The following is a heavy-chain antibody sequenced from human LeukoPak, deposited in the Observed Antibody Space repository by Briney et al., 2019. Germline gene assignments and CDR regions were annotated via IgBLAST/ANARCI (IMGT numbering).Heavy chain of an antibody. Sequence: GGSLRLSCAASGFTFDDYTMHWVRHAPRKGLEWVSGISWNSGSLGYTDSVKGRFTISRDNAKNSLYLQMNSLSTEDMALYYCAKDNGNRAFDIWGQGTMVTVSS. J-gene: IGHJ3*02. CDR1: GFTFDDYT. V-gene: IGHV3-9*03. CDR3: AKDNGNRAFDI. CDR2: ISWNSGSL. D-gene: IGHD1-26*01.